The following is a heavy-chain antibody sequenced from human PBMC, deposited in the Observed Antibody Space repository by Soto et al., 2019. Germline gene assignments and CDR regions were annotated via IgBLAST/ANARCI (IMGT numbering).Heavy chain of an antibody. CDR1: GGSFSGYY. CDR2: INHSGRT. Sequence: QVQLQQWGAGLLKPSETLSLTCAVYGGSFSGYYWSWIRQPPGKGLEWIGEINHSGRTNYTPSPKSRVTISVDTSKHQFSLKLSSVTAADTAVYYCARVDTMVRGVTLPYNWFDPWGQGTLVTVSS. J-gene: IGHJ5*02. D-gene: IGHD3-10*01. CDR3: ARVDTMVRGVTLPYNWFDP. V-gene: IGHV4-34*01.